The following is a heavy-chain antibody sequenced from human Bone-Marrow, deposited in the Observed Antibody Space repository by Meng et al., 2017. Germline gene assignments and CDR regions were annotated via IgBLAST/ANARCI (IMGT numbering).Heavy chain of an antibody. D-gene: IGHD3-10*01. CDR1: GGSSRTRNW. CDR3: ARSRVRGVILSPLEFFQD. J-gene: IGHJ1*01. V-gene: IGHV4-4*02. Sequence: QVQLQESGPGRGKPAGTLALTGAVSGGSSRTRNWWSWVRQPPGRGLEWIGEIYHRGNTNYNPSLKSRVTISVDKSKNQISLRLSSVTAADTAVYYCARSRVRGVILSPLEFFQDWGQGTLVTVSS. CDR2: IYHRGNT.